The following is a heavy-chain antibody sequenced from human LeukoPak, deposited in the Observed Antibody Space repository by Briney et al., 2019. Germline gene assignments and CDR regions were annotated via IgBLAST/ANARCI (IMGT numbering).Heavy chain of an antibody. J-gene: IGHJ4*02. CDR1: GFTFSNFW. CDR2: IKQDGSEK. V-gene: IGHV3-7*01. Sequence: GGSLRLSCTASGFTFSNFWMGWVRQAPGKGLEWVANIKQDGSEKYYVDSVKGRFTISRDNAKNSLYLQMNSLRAEDTAVYYCARDDPTLFWSGSPFYWGQGTLVTVSS. CDR3: ARDDPTLFWSGSPFY. D-gene: IGHD3-3*01.